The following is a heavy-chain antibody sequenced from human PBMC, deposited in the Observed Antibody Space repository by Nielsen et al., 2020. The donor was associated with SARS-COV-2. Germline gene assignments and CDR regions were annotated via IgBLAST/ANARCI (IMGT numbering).Heavy chain of an antibody. J-gene: IGHJ5*02. CDR3: VKVGMAARHLTWFDP. V-gene: IGHV3-23*01. CDR1: GFTFSSYA. Sequence: GESLKISCAASGFTFSSYAMNWVRQAPGKGLEWVSTISASSSNTYYADSVKGRFTISRDNSMNTLFLQMNSLRAEDTAVYHCVKVGMAARHLTWFDPWGQGTLVTVSS. CDR2: ISASSSNT. D-gene: IGHD6-25*01.